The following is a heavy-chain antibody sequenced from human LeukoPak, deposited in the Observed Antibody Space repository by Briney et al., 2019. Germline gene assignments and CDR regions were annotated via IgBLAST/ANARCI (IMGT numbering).Heavy chain of an antibody. J-gene: IGHJ4*02. V-gene: IGHV3-74*01. CDR2: LSPDGSSS. D-gene: IGHD1-26*01. CDR1: GFTSSTYW. CDR3: TRSPSLGGRYWGFDY. Sequence: QPGGSLRLSCAASGFTSSTYWMHWVRQAPEKGLVWVSRLSPDGSSSIYADSVKGRFTVSRDNAKNTLYLQMNSLRAEDTAVYYCTRSPSLGGRYWGFDYWGQGALVTVSS.